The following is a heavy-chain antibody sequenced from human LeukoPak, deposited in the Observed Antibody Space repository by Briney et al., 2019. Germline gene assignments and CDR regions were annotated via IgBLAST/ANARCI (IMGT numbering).Heavy chain of an antibody. CDR2: IDPGDSYT. D-gene: IGHD6-19*01. J-gene: IGHJ4*02. V-gene: IGHV5-10-1*01. CDR3: ARLLAGGWYDY. Sequence: GESLRISCEGSGYISNNYRITWVRQMPGKGLEWMGRIDPGDSYTKYSPSFQGHVTISVDKSISTAYLQWSSLKASDTAMYYCARLLAGGWYDYWGQGTLVTVSS. CDR1: GYISNNYR.